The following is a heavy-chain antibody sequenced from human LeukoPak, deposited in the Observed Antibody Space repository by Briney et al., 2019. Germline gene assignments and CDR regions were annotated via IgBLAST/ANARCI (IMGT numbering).Heavy chain of an antibody. V-gene: IGHV1-18*01. D-gene: IGHD3-3*01. CDR3: ARGGDTIFGVVIVTIPSDY. J-gene: IGHJ4*02. CDR1: GYTFTSYG. CDR2: ISAYNGNT. Sequence: GASVKVSCKASGYTFTSYGISWVRQAPGQGLEWMGWISAYNGNTNYAQKLQGRVTMTTDTSTSTAYMELRSLRSDDTAVYYCARGGDTIFGVVIVTIPSDYWGQGTLVTVSS.